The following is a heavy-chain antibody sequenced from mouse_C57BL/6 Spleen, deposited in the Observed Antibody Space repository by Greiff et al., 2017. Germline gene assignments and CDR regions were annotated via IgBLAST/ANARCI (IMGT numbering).Heavy chain of an antibody. CDR2: IHPNSGST. CDR3: ARGGVYSNSHFDY. J-gene: IGHJ2*01. CDR1: GYTFTSYW. Sequence: QVQLKQPGAELVKPGASVKLSCKASGYTFTSYWMHWVKQRPGQGLEWIGMIHPNSGSTNYNEKFKSKATLTVDKSSSTAYMQLSSLTSEDSAVYYCARGGVYSNSHFDYWGQGTTLTVSS. V-gene: IGHV1-64*01. D-gene: IGHD2-5*01.